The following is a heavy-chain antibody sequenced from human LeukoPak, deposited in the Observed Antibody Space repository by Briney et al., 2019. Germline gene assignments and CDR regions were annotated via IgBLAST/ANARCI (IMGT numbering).Heavy chain of an antibody. D-gene: IGHD5-24*01. V-gene: IGHV4-31*03. Sequence: SESLCLTCTVTGDTISSYDSYWSWIRQHPGMGLEWIGSIYYSGSTSDNPSLKSRVTISVDTSNSQFSLKLTSVTAADAAVYYCARGRDAHKTGYWGQGTLVTVSS. J-gene: IGHJ4*02. CDR3: ARGRDAHKTGY. CDR2: IYYSGST. CDR1: GDTISSYDSY.